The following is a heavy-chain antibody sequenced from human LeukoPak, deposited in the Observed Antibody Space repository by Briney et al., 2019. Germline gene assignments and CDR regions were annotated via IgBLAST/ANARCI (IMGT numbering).Heavy chain of an antibody. V-gene: IGHV4-59*01. CDR3: ARDSRPYGMDV. Sequence: SETLSLTCTVSGGSISSYYWSWIRQPPGKGLEGIGYIYYSGSTNYNPSLKCRVTISVDTSKNQFSLKLSSVTAADTAVYYCARDSRPYGMDVWGQGTTVTVSS. CDR1: GGSISSYY. CDR2: IYYSGST. J-gene: IGHJ6*02.